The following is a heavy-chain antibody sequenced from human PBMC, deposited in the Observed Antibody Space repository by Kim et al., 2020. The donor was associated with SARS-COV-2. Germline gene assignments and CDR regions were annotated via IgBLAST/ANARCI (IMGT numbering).Heavy chain of an antibody. CDR3: ARDGYDILTPYGMDV. J-gene: IGHJ6*02. D-gene: IGHD3-9*01. Sequence: GGSLRLSCAASGFTVSSNYMSWVRQAPGKGLEWVSVIYSGGSTYYADSVKGRFTISRDNSKNTLYLQMNSLRAEDTAVYYCARDGYDILTPYGMDVWGQGTTVTVSS. CDR1: GFTVSSNY. CDR2: IYSGGST. V-gene: IGHV3-53*01.